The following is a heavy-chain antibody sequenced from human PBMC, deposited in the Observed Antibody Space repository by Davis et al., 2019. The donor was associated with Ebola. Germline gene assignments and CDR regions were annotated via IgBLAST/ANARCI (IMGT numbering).Heavy chain of an antibody. CDR1: GFTFDDYA. CDR3: AKVSGSSWVY. D-gene: IGHD6-6*01. V-gene: IGHV3-9*01. CDR2: ISWNSGSI. J-gene: IGHJ4*02. Sequence: GGSLRLSCAASGFTFDDYAMHWVRQAPGKGLEWVSGISWNSGSIGYADSVKGRFTISRDNAKNSLYLQMNSLRAEDTAVYYCAKVSGSSWVYWGQGTLVTVSS.